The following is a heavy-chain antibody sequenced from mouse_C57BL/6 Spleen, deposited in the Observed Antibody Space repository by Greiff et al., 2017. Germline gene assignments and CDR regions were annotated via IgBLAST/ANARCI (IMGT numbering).Heavy chain of an antibody. Sequence: VKLEESGPGLVQPSQSLSITCTVSGFSLTSYGVHWVRQSPGKGLEWLGVIWSGGSTDYNAAFISRLSISKDNSKSQVFFKMNSLQADDTAIYYCASPYDYEDYYAMDYWGQGTSVTVSS. CDR3: ASPYDYEDYYAMDY. J-gene: IGHJ4*01. V-gene: IGHV2-2*01. CDR1: GFSLTSYG. CDR2: IWSGGST. D-gene: IGHD2-4*01.